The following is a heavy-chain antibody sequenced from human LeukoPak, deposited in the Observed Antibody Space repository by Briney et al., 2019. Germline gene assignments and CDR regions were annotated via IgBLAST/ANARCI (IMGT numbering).Heavy chain of an antibody. Sequence: PGGSLRLSCAASGFTFSSYTINWVRQAPGKGLEWVAFIRYDGSNKYYADSVKGRFTISRDNSKNTLYLQMNSLRAEDTAVYYCAKGNIVVVPAPFPMDYWGQGTLVTVSS. CDR3: AKGNIVVVPAPFPMDY. CDR2: IRYDGSNK. D-gene: IGHD2-2*01. CDR1: GFTFSSYT. V-gene: IGHV3-30*02. J-gene: IGHJ4*02.